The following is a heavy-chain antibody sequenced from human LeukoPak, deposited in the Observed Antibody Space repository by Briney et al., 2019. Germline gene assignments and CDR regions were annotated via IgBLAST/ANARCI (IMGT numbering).Heavy chain of an antibody. J-gene: IGHJ4*02. Sequence: PSQTLSLTCTVSAGSISSGSYYWSWIRQPAGKGLEWIGRIYTSGSTNYNPSLKSRVTISVDTSKNQFSLKLSSVTAADTAVYYCARGRYYGSGSSMYYFDYWGQGTLVTVSS. D-gene: IGHD3-10*01. CDR2: IYTSGST. CDR3: ARGRYYGSGSSMYYFDY. V-gene: IGHV4-61*02. CDR1: AGSISSGSYY.